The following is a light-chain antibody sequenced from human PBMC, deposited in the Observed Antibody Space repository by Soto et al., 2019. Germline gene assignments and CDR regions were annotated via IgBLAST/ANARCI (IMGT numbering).Light chain of an antibody. CDR2: EVN. J-gene: IGLJ3*02. CDR3: QSFDAGLSGML. CDR1: SSDVGGYNY. V-gene: IGLV2-8*01. Sequence: QSALTQPPSASGSPGQSVTISCTGTSSDVGGYNYVSWYQQHPGKAPKLMIYEVNKRPSGVPDRFSGSKSSNTASLTVSGLQAEDEADYYCQSFDAGLSGMLFGGGTKLTVL.